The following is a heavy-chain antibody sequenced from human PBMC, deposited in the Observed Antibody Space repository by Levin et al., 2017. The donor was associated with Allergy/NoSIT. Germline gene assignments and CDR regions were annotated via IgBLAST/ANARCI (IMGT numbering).Heavy chain of an antibody. CDR2: INTKSYGGTI. V-gene: IGHV3-15*01. D-gene: IGHD2-8*01. J-gene: IGHJ6*03. Sequence: ETLSLTCAASGIRVSDAWMSWVRQVPGKGLEWVGRINTKSYGGTIEYAAPVNGRFTISRDDSKNTVDLQMDSLKTEDTGMYYCTRDHNGGLYFYYMDVWGEGTTVTVSS. CDR3: TRDHNGGLYFYYMDV. CDR1: GIRVSDAW.